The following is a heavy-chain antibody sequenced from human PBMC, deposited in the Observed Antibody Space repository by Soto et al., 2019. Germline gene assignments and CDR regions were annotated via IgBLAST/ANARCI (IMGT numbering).Heavy chain of an antibody. CDR3: AKPLGLGWTYYLDY. Sequence: VGSLRLSCAASGFTFSGYTMSWVRQAPGKGLEWVSVISGSGGSTYDADSVKGRFTTSRDSSKNTLYLEMNSLRVEDGAVYYCAKPLGLGWTYYLDYWGQG. J-gene: IGHJ4*02. D-gene: IGHD3-10*01. CDR1: GFTFSGYT. CDR2: ISGSGGST. V-gene: IGHV3-23*01.